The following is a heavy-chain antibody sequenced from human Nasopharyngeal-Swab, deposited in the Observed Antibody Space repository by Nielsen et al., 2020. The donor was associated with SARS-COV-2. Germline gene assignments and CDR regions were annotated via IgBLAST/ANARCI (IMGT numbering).Heavy chain of an antibody. Sequence: GESLKISCVASGFTLGDYYMDWVRQAPGKGLEWLGHSRVKANSYTAEYAASVTGRFTFSREESKNLLYLQMNSLKTEDTAVYYCAREAYYNAVDYWGPGTLVTVSS. CDR2: SRVKANSYTA. J-gene: IGHJ4*02. CDR3: AREAYYNAVDY. D-gene: IGHD2-8*01. CDR1: GFTLGDYY. V-gene: IGHV3-72*01.